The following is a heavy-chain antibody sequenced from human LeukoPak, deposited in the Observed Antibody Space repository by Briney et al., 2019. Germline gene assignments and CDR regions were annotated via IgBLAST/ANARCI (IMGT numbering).Heavy chain of an antibody. CDR3: ARHALGGSYHQNDY. J-gene: IGHJ4*02. V-gene: IGHV5-51*01. CDR1: GYSFYSYW. CDR2: IYPSDSDT. Sequence: GESLKISCKASGYSFYSYWIAWVRQTPGKGLEWMGIIYPSDSDTTYSPSFQGLVTISADKSIRTAYLEWSSLKVSDTAMYYCARHALGGSYHQNDYWGQGTLVTVSS. D-gene: IGHD3-16*01.